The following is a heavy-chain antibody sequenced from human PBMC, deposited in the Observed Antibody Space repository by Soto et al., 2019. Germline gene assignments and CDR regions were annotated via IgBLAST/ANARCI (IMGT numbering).Heavy chain of an antibody. D-gene: IGHD6-13*01. CDR3: ASAPYSYSSSPFDY. CDR2: IIPIFGTA. V-gene: IGHV1-69*01. J-gene: IGHJ4*02. Sequence: QVQLVQSGAEVKKPGSSVKVSCKASGGTFSSYAISWVRQAPGQGLEWMGGIIPIFGTANYAQTFQGRVTITADESTSTAYMELSSLRSEDTAVYYCASAPYSYSSSPFDYWGQGTLVTVSS. CDR1: GGTFSSYA.